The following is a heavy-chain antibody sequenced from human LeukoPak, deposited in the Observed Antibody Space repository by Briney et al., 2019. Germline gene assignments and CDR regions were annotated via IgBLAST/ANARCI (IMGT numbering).Heavy chain of an antibody. Sequence: SETLSLTCTVSGGSISSQYWSWIRQPPGKGLEWIGYIDYSGSTSYNPSLKSRVTISVDTSKNQFSLRLSSVTAADTAVYYCARDIISEYSSSHSHFDPWGQGTLVTVSS. CDR2: IDYSGST. CDR1: GGSISSQY. CDR3: ARDIISEYSSSHSHFDP. D-gene: IGHD6-6*01. J-gene: IGHJ5*02. V-gene: IGHV4-59*11.